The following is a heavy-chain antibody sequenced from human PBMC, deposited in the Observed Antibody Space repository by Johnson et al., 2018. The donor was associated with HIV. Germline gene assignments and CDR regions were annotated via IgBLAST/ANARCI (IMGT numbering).Heavy chain of an antibody. D-gene: IGHD6-13*01. CDR2: ISWNSGSI. V-gene: IGHV3-9*01. CDR1: GFTFDDYA. J-gene: IGHJ3*02. CDR3: ASSQPAAAGIPRWAFDI. Sequence: VHLVESGGGLVQPGRSLRLSCAASGFTFDDYAMHWVRQAPGQGLEWVSGISWNSGSIGYADSVKGRFTISRDNAKNSLYLQMNSLRAEDTAVYYCASSQPAAAGIPRWAFDIWGQGTMVTVSS.